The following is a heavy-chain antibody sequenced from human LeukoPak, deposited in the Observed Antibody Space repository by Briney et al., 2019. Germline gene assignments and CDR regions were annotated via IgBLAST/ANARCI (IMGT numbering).Heavy chain of an antibody. V-gene: IGHV4-34*01. D-gene: IGHD3-22*01. CDR1: GGSISSYY. J-gene: IGHJ3*02. Sequence: SETLSLTCTVSGGSISSYYWSWIRQPPGKGLEWIGEINHSGSTNYNPSLKSRVTISVDTSKNQFSLKLSSVTAADTAVYYCARGGSDYYDSSGIEAFDIWGQGTMVTVSS. CDR3: ARGGSDYYDSSGIEAFDI. CDR2: INHSGST.